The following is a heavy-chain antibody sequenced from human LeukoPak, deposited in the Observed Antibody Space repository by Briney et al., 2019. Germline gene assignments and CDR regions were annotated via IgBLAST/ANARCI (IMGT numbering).Heavy chain of an antibody. J-gene: IGHJ4*02. D-gene: IGHD3-16*02. CDR3: ARDTPDFYYDYVWGSYRFDY. Sequence: ASVKVSCKASGYTFTGYYMHWVPQAPGQGLEWMGWINPNSRGTNYAQKFQGRVTMTRDTSISTAYMELSRLRSDDTAVYYCARDTPDFYYDYVWGSYRFDYWGQGTLVTVSS. CDR1: GYTFTGYY. CDR2: INPNSRGT. V-gene: IGHV1-2*02.